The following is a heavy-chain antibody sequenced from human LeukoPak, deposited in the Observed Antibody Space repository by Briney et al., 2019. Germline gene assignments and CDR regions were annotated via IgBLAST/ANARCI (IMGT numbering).Heavy chain of an antibody. CDR2: ISGSAGST. V-gene: IGHV3-23*01. CDR3: AKVGGGWSEGSFDY. CDR1: GFTFSSYA. J-gene: IGHJ4*02. D-gene: IGHD6-19*01. Sequence: LAGGSLRLSCAASGFTFSSYAMSWVRQAPGKGLEWVSGISGSAGSTYYAGSVKGRFAISRDNSKITLYLQMNSLRVEDTAVYYCAKVGGGWSEGSFDYWGQGTLVTVSS.